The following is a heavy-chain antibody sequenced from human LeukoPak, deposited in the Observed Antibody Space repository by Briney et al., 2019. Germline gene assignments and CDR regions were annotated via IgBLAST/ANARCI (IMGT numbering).Heavy chain of an antibody. CDR1: GFTFSNYA. D-gene: IGHD1-7*01. CDR2: ISYDGNKK. Sequence: GRSLRLSCAASGFTFSNYAMNWARQAPGKGLEWVAVISYDGNKKYYADSVKGRFTISRDNSKNTLYLQMNSLRAKDTAVYYCARWKSLKGTFDYWGQGTLVTVSS. CDR3: ARWKSLKGTFDY. V-gene: IGHV3-30*04. J-gene: IGHJ4*02.